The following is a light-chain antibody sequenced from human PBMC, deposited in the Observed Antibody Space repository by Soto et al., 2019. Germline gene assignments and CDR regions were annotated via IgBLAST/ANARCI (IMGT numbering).Light chain of an antibody. CDR3: QQSNSTPLT. CDR2: AAS. J-gene: IGKJ4*01. V-gene: IGKV1-39*01. CDR1: QSISSY. Sequence: DIQMTQSPSSLSASVGDRVTITCRASQSISSYLNWYQQKPGKAPKLLIYAASSLQSGVPSRFSGSGSGTDFTLTISFLQPEDFATYYCQQSNSTPLTFGGGTK.